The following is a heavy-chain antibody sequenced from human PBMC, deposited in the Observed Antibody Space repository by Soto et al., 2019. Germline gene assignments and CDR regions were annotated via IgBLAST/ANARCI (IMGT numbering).Heavy chain of an antibody. Sequence: QVQLVQSGSELKKPGASVKVSCKASGYTFTSYAMNWVRQAPGQGLEWMGWINTNTGNPTYAQGFTGRFVFSLDTSVSTAYLQICSLKAEDTAVYYCARGSSFHPYYDFWSGYYQPYYYYYYMDVWGKGTTVTVSS. V-gene: IGHV7-4-1*01. D-gene: IGHD3-3*01. J-gene: IGHJ6*03. CDR2: INTNTGNP. CDR3: ARGSSFHPYYDFWSGYYQPYYYYYYMDV. CDR1: GYTFTSYA.